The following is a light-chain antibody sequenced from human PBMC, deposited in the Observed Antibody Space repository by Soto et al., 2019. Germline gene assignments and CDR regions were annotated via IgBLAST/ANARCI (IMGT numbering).Light chain of an antibody. J-gene: IGKJ1*01. CDR2: GAS. CDR3: QQAYTFPRT. CDR1: PDIRHY. V-gene: IGKV1D-12*01. Sequence: DIQVTQSPSSVSASVGDRVPITCRASPDIRHYLAWYQQKPGKAPKLLIYGASSLQSGVPSRFSGSGSGTDFTLTISSLQPEDFATFYCQQAYTFPRTFGQGTKVEIQ.